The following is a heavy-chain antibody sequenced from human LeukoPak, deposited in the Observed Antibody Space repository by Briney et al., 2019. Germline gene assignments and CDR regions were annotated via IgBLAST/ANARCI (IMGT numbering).Heavy chain of an antibody. CDR2: ISAYNGNT. V-gene: IGHV1-18*01. CDR1: GYTFTSYG. D-gene: IGHD5-18*01. J-gene: IGHJ6*03. CDR3: ARGEYSYGGVGYYYYYYMDV. Sequence: ASVKVSCKASGYTFTSYGISWVRQAPGQGLEWMGWISAYNGNTNYAQKLQGRVTMTTDTSTSTAYMELRSLRSDDTAVYYCARGEYSYGGVGYYYYYYMDVWGKGTTVTVSS.